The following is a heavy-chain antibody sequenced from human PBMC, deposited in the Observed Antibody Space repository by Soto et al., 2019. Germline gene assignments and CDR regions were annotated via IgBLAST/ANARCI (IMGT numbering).Heavy chain of an antibody. Sequence: VQLVESGGGVVQPGRSLRLSCAASGFTFSSYAMHWVRQAPGKGLEWVAVISYDGSNKYYADSVKGRFTISRDNSKNTLYLQMNSLRAEDTAVYYCARGYGSSWFPPNAFDIWGQGTMVTVSS. CDR3: ARGYGSSWFPPNAFDI. CDR2: ISYDGSNK. V-gene: IGHV3-30-3*01. D-gene: IGHD6-13*01. CDR1: GFTFSSYA. J-gene: IGHJ3*02.